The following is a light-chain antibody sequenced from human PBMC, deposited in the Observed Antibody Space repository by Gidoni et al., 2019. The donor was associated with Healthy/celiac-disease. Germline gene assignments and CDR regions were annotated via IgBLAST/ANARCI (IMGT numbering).Light chain of an antibody. Sequence: EIVSTQSPATLSLSPGERATLSCSASQSVSSYLAWYQQTPGQAPRPLSYDAYNRATGIPARFSGSGSGTDFTLTISSLEPEGFAVYYCQQRSNWPRLTFGGGTKVEIK. CDR3: QQRSNWPRLT. CDR1: QSVSSY. J-gene: IGKJ4*01. CDR2: DAY. V-gene: IGKV3-11*01.